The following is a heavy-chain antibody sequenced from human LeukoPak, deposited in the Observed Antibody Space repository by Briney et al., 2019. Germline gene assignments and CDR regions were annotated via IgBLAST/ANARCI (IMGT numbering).Heavy chain of an antibody. V-gene: IGHV4-31*03. CDR2: IYYTGST. J-gene: IGHJ4*02. Sequence: SETLSLTCTVSGGSLSSGGYYWSWIRQIPGKGLEWIGYIYYTGSTIYNPSLKSRVTISVDTSENQFSLKLSSVTAADTAVYYCARGGAYYYDSSGYYRFFDHWGQGTLVTVSS. D-gene: IGHD3-22*01. CDR1: GGSLSSGGYY. CDR3: ARGGAYYYDSSGYYRFFDH.